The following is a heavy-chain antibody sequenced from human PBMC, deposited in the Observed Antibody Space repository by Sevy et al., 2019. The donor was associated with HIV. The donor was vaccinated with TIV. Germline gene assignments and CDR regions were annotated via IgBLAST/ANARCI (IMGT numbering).Heavy chain of an antibody. CDR2: IYSGGST. D-gene: IGHD3-22*01. J-gene: IGHJ6*02. CDR3: ARDRYYDASGYYYYYYGLDV. V-gene: IGHV3-66*01. Sequence: GGSLRLSCAASTFSVTDNYMSWVRQAPGKGLEWVSTIYSGGSTFYADSVKGGFTISRDNSKNTLYLQMNSLRAEDRAVYYCARDRYYDASGYYYYYYGLDVWGQGTTVTVSS. CDR1: TFSVTDNY.